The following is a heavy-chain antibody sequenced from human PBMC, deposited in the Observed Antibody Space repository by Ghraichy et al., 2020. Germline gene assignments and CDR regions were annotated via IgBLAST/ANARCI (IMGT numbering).Heavy chain of an antibody. J-gene: IGHJ6*02. Sequence: GGSLRLSCVGSGFSLSGYGMNWVRQSPGKGLEWVSYITSRGRSIFYAASVKGRFTISRDNARNSLSLQKNSLTDEDTAVYYCAGASRVVRFYYYDGRDVWGQGTTVTVAS. CDR1: GFSLSGYG. CDR3: AGASRVVRFYYYDGRDV. D-gene: IGHD4-23*01. V-gene: IGHV3-48*02. CDR2: ITSRGRSI.